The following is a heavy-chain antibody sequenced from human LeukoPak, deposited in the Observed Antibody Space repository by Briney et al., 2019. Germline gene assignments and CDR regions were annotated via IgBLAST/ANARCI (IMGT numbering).Heavy chain of an antibody. CDR2: ISGSGGST. CDR3: AKLGRKYSSGWYIDY. CDR1: GSTFSSYA. V-gene: IGHV3-23*01. Sequence: PGGSLRLSCAASGSTFSSYAMSWVRQAPGKGLEWVSAISGSGGSTYYADSVKGRFTISRDNSKNTLYLQMNSLRAEDTAVYYCAKLGRKYSSGWYIDYWGQGTLVTVSS. J-gene: IGHJ4*02. D-gene: IGHD6-19*01.